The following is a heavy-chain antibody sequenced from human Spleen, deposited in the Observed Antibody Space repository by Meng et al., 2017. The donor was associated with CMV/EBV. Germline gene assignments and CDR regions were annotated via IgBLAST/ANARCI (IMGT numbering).Heavy chain of an antibody. V-gene: IGHV1-3*04. CDR3: ARGRVWGTYRYFFDPLDS. Sequence: TITNLARHWMRQAPGQRLEWMGGINTGNGDTKYLQNDQGRVTITRNTSASTAYMDLSSLRSEDTAAYYVARGRVWGTYRYFFDPLDSWGQGTLVTVSS. CDR2: INTGNGDT. D-gene: IGHD3-16*02. J-gene: IGHJ4*02. CDR1: TITNLA.